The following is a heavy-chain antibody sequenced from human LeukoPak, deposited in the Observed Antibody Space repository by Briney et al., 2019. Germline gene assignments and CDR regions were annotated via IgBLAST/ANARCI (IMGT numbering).Heavy chain of an antibody. D-gene: IGHD3-10*01. J-gene: IGHJ4*02. Sequence: VASVKVSCKASGYTFTNYYIHWVRQAPGQGLEWMGRINPNSGGTNYAQKFQGRVTMTRDTSISTAYMELSGLRSDDTALYYCARGGTEASSGDYWGQGALVTVSS. CDR1: GYTFTNYY. CDR2: INPNSGGT. CDR3: ARGGTEASSGDY. V-gene: IGHV1-2*06.